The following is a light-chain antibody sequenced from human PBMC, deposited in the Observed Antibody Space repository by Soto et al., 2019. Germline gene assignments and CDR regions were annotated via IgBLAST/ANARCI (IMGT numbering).Light chain of an antibody. V-gene: IGLV1-40*01. CDR1: GSSLGENA. Sequence: QSVLTQPPSVSAAPGQNVTISCSGDGSSLGENAMCWYQVLPGAAPKLLIYGNTNRPSGVPDRFSGSKSGTSASLAITGLQAEDEADYYCQTYDSSLSGYDFGTGTKVTVL. J-gene: IGLJ1*01. CDR2: GNT. CDR3: QTYDSSLSGYD.